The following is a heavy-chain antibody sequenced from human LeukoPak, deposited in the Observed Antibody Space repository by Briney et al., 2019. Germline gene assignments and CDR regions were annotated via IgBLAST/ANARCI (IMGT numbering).Heavy chain of an antibody. Sequence: GGSLRLSCAASGFTFSSYSMNWVRQAPGKGLEWVSSISSSSYIYYADSVKGRFTISRDNAKNSLYLQMNSLRAEDTAVYYCARDPGRVGATHFDYWGQGTLVTVSS. D-gene: IGHD1-26*01. V-gene: IGHV3-21*01. CDR3: ARDPGRVGATHFDY. CDR1: GFTFSSYS. CDR2: ISSSSYI. J-gene: IGHJ4*02.